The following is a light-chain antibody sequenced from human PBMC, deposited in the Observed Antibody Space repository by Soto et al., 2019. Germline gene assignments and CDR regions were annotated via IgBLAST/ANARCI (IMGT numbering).Light chain of an antibody. V-gene: IGKV3-20*01. J-gene: IGKJ4*01. Sequence: EIVLAQSPDTLSLSPGERASLSCRASQSVSSNSLSWYQQKAGQAQRLLVYGASSRATGIPDRFSGSGSETDFTLTISRLEPEDFAVYFCQQYGSSRLTFGGGTKVEIK. CDR1: QSVSSNS. CDR3: QQYGSSRLT. CDR2: GAS.